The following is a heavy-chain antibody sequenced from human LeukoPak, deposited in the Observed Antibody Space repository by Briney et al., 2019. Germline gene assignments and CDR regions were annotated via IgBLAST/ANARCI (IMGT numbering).Heavy chain of an antibody. CDR2: IYYSGST. CDR1: GGSISSHY. CDR3: ARQGGYCSRSSCSYNWLDP. V-gene: IGHV4-59*08. D-gene: IGHD2-2*03. J-gene: IGHJ5*02. Sequence: SETLSRTCTVTGGSISSHYWSWIRQPPGKGLEWIGYIYYSGSTKYNPSRKSRVTMSVDTSKNRFSLKLSSVTAADTAVYYCARQGGYCSRSSCSYNWLDPWGQGTLVTVSS.